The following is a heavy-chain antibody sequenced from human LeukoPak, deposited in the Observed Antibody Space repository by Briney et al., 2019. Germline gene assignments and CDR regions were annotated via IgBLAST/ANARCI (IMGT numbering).Heavy chain of an antibody. D-gene: IGHD3-22*01. CDR2: ISSNGGST. V-gene: IGHV3-64*04. Sequence: PGGSLRLSCSASGFTFSSYAMHWVRQAPGKGLEYVSAISSNGGSTYYADSVKGRFTISRDNSKNTMYLQMNSLRAEDTAVYYCAVRYNSSGYYYFHYWGQGTLVTVSS. CDR1: GFTFSSYA. CDR3: AVRYNSSGYYYFHY. J-gene: IGHJ4*02.